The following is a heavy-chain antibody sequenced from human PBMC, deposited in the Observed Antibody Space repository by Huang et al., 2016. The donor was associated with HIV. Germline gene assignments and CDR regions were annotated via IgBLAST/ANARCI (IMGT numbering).Heavy chain of an antibody. Sequence: EVQLLESGGGLVQPGGSLRLSCAASGFTFSSYAMSWVRQAPGKGLEWVASITVRGSCSYYADSVKGPFTISRDNSKNTLYLQMNSLRAEDTAIYYCAKADTGAAAGSLVDYWGQGTLVTVSS. V-gene: IGHV3-23*01. CDR3: AKADTGAAAGSLVDY. CDR2: ITVRGSCS. J-gene: IGHJ4*02. CDR1: GFTFSSYA. D-gene: IGHD6-13*01.